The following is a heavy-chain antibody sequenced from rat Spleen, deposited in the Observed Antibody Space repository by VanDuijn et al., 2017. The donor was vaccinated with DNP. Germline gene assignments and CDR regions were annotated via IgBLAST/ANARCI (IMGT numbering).Heavy chain of an antibody. V-gene: IGHV5-27*01. D-gene: IGHD4-3*01. CDR2: ITNSGGTT. J-gene: IGHJ3*01. CDR1: GFTFSKYD. Sequence: EVQLVESGGGLVQPGRSLKLSCAASGFTFSKYDMAWVRQAPTKGLEWVASITNSGGTTYYRDSVKGRFTIARDNAKSTLYLQMDSLRSEDTATYYCTTGGAGAYWGQGNLVTVSS. CDR3: TTGGAGAY.